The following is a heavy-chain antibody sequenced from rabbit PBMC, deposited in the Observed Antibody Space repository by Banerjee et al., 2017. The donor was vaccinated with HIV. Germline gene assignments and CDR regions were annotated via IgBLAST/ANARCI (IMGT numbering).Heavy chain of an antibody. D-gene: IGHD8-1*01. CDR1: GIDFSSHYY. CDR3: ARNAGSSYYNL. V-gene: IGHV1S45*01. J-gene: IGHJ4*01. Sequence: QQQLEESGGGLVKPGGTLTLTCKASGIDFSSHYYMCWVRQAPGKGLEWIACIYAGSSGSTYYASWAKGRFTISKTSSTTVTLQMTSLTGADTATYFCARNAGSSYYNLRGQGTLVTVS. CDR2: IYAGSSGST.